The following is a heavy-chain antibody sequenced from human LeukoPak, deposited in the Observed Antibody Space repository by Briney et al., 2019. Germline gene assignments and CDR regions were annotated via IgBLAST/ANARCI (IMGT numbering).Heavy chain of an antibody. V-gene: IGHV1-69*06. D-gene: IGHD4-11*01. CDR1: GGTFSSYA. J-gene: IGHJ6*03. CDR3: ARWGSGDYSRDGCYYYMDV. Sequence: ASVKVSCKASGGTFSSYAISWVRQAPGQGLEWMGGIIPIFGTANYAQKFQGRVTITADKSTSTAYVELSSLRSEDTAVYYCARWGSGDYSRDGCYYYMDVWGKGTTVTVSS. CDR2: IIPIFGTA.